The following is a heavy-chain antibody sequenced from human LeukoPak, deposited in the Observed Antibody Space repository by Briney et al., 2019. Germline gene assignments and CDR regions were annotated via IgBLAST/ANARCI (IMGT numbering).Heavy chain of an antibody. Sequence: GGSLRLSCAASGFTFSSYAMSWVRQAPGKGLEWVSAISGSGGSTYYADSVKGRFTISRDNSKNTLYLQMNSLRAEDTAVYYFAKDPTGVDYYYMDVWGKGITVSVSS. CDR3: AKDPTGVDYYYMDV. V-gene: IGHV3-23*01. CDR1: GFTFSSYA. D-gene: IGHD3-3*01. CDR2: ISGSGGST. J-gene: IGHJ6*03.